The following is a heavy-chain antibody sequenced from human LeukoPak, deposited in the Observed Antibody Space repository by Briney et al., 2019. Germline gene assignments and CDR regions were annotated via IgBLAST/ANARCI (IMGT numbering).Heavy chain of an antibody. CDR2: IGNSGSTI. Sequence: GGSLRLSCAASGFTFSSYEMKWVRQAPGKAGVGGSYIGNSGSTIYYADSVKGRFTISRDNDKKSLYLQMNSLRAADTALYYCARATYASGSPYYYNYMDVWGKGTTVTVSS. J-gene: IGHJ6*03. D-gene: IGHD3-10*01. CDR3: ARATYASGSPYYYNYMDV. V-gene: IGHV3-48*03. CDR1: GFTFSSYE.